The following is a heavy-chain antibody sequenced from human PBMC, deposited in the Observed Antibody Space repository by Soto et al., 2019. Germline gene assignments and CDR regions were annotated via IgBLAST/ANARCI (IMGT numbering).Heavy chain of an antibody. CDR1: GGSFSGYY. CDR3: ARGPGQQLAS. Sequence: KPSETLSLTCAVYGGSFSGYYWSWIRQPPGKGLEWIGEINHSGSTNYNPSLKSRVTISVDTSKNQFSLKLSSVTAADTAVYYCARGPGQQLASWGQGTLVTVSS. CDR2: INHSGST. D-gene: IGHD6-13*01. J-gene: IGHJ5*02. V-gene: IGHV4-34*01.